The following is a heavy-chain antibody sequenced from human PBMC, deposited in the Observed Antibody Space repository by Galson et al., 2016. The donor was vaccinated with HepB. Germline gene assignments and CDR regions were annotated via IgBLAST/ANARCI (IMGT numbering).Heavy chain of an antibody. V-gene: IGHV3-30*03. CDR1: GFTFSSSG. Sequence: SLRLSCAASGFTFSSSGMHWVRQASGKGLEWVAGISNDGNNKYYADSVKGRFTISRDNSKNTLYLQMNSLRAEDTAVYCCAAPSGYYSKDAFDILGQGTMVTVSS. CDR2: ISNDGNNK. CDR3: AAPSGYYSKDAFDI. J-gene: IGHJ3*02. D-gene: IGHD3-22*01.